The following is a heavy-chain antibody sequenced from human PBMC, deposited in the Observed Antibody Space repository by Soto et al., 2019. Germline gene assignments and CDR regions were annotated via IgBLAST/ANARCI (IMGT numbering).Heavy chain of an antibody. D-gene: IGHD3-10*01. CDR1: GGSFSDYY. V-gene: IGHV4-34*01. CDR3: ARGTPLWLQQDYYGSGNSAGAFDI. J-gene: IGHJ3*02. CDR2: INHSGST. Sequence: QVQLRQWGAGLLKPSETLSLTCAVYGGSFSDYYWSWIRQPPGKGLEWIAEINHSGSTNYNPSLKSRVTISVDTSKNQFSLILSSVTAADTAIYYCARGTPLWLQQDYYGSGNSAGAFDIWGQGTMVTVSS.